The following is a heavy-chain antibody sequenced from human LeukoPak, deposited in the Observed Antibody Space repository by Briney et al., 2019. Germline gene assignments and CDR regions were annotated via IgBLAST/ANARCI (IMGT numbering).Heavy chain of an antibody. D-gene: IGHD3-10*01. CDR3: ARGMFYYGSGSDTGDY. Sequence: GGSLRLSCAAPGFTFSGYWMSWVRQTPGKGLGWVANIKQDGSEKYYVDSVKGRFTISRDNAKNSLYLQMNSLRAEDTAVYYCARGMFYYGSGSDTGDYWGQGTLVTVSS. CDR2: IKQDGSEK. CDR1: GFTFSGYW. V-gene: IGHV3-7*05. J-gene: IGHJ4*02.